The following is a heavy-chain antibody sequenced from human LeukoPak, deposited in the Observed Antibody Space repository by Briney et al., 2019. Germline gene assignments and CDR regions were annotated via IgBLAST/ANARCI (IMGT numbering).Heavy chain of an antibody. CDR3: AKVTYGSGTYGAFDS. V-gene: IGHV3-53*01. J-gene: IGHJ4*02. CDR1: GFTVSSNY. Sequence: GGSLRLSCAASGFTVSSNYMSWVRQAPGKGLEWVSVIYSGGSSYYADSVEGRFTISRDNSKNTLYLQMNSLRAEDTAVYYCAKVTYGSGTYGAFDSWGQGTLVTVSS. CDR2: IYSGGSS. D-gene: IGHD3-10*01.